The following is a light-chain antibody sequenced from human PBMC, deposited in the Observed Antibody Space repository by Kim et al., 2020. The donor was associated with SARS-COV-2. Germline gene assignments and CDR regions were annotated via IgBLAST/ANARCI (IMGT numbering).Light chain of an antibody. CDR2: DVS. Sequence: QSALTQPRSVSGSPGQSVTISCTGTSSDVGGYNYVSWYQQHPGKAPKLMIYDVSKRPSGVPDRFSGSKSGNTASLTISGLQAADEADCYCCSYAGSYTHVVFGGGTQLTVL. J-gene: IGLJ2*01. CDR3: CSYAGSYTHVV. CDR1: SSDVGGYNY. V-gene: IGLV2-11*01.